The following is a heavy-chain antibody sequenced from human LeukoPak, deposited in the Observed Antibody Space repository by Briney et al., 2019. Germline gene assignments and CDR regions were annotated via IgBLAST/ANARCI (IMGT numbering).Heavy chain of an antibody. Sequence: RRASVKVSCKASGYTFTSYGISWVRQAPGQGLEWMGCISAYNGNTNYAQKLQGRVTMTTDTSTSTAYMELTSLRSDDTAVYYWARVGRQLWSEYFDYWGQGTLVTVSS. CDR2: ISAYNGNT. J-gene: IGHJ4*02. CDR3: ARVGRQLWSEYFDY. CDR1: GYTFTSYG. V-gene: IGHV1-18*01. D-gene: IGHD5-18*01.